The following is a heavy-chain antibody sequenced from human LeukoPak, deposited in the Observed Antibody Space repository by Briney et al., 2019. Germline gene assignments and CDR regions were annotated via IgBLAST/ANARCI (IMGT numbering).Heavy chain of an antibody. V-gene: IGHV4-34*01. CDR2: INHSGST. Sequence: PSETLSLTCAVYGGSFSGYYWSWIRQPPGKGLEWIGEINHSGSTNYNPSLKSRVTISVDTSKNQFSLNPSSVTAADTAVYYCARGAVAAPVDYWGQGTLVTVSS. J-gene: IGHJ4*02. CDR3: ARGAVAAPVDY. D-gene: IGHD2-15*01. CDR1: GGSFSGYY.